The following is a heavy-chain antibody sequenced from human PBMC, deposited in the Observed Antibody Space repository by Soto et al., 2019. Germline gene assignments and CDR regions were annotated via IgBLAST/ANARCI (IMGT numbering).Heavy chain of an antibody. Sequence: GGSLRLSCAASGFTFTTYAMSWVRQAPGKGLEWVSVISRRGDTTYYADSVKGRFTISRDNSKNTLYLQMTSLRAEDRAVYYCARTQAGYDSSGYISAFDIWGQVTMVTVSS. V-gene: IGHV3-23*01. D-gene: IGHD3-22*01. J-gene: IGHJ3*02. CDR3: ARTQAGYDSSGYISAFDI. CDR2: ISRRGDTT. CDR1: GFTFTTYA.